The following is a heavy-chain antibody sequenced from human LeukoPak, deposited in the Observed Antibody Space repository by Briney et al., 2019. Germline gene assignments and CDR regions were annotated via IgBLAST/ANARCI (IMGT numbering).Heavy chain of an antibody. D-gene: IGHD5-18*01. CDR1: GGSISGYY. CDR3: ARAPDIYSYGGFDY. CDR2: IYYSGST. V-gene: IGHV4-59*01. Sequence: SETLTLTCTVSGGSISGYYWSWIRQPPGKGLEGIGHIYYSGSTNYNPSLKSRVTISVDTSKNQFSLNLRSVTAADTAVYYCARAPDIYSYGGFDYWGQGTLVIVSS. J-gene: IGHJ4*02.